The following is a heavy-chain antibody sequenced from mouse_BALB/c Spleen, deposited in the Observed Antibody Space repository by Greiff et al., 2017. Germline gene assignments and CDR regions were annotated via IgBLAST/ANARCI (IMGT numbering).Heavy chain of an antibody. CDR1: GFNIKDYY. D-gene: IGHD2-3*01. CDR2: IDPENGNT. CDR3: VYDGYYVFAY. J-gene: IGHJ3*01. Sequence: EVKLQESGAELVRPGALVKLSCKASGFNIKDYYMHWVKQRPEQGLEWIGWIDPENGNTIYDPKFQGKASITADTSSNTAYLQLSSLTSEDTAVYYCVYDGYYVFAYWGQGTLVTVSA. V-gene: IGHV14-1*02.